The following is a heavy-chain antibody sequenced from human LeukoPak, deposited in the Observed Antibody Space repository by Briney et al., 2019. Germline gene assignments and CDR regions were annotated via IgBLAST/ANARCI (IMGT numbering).Heavy chain of an antibody. J-gene: IGHJ4*02. CDR2: IYYSGST. V-gene: IGHV4-59*08. Sequence: PSETLSLTCTVSGGSISSYYWSWIRQPPGKGLEWIGYIYYSGSTNYNPSLKSRVTISVDTSKNQFSLKLSSVTAADTAVYYCARHTQEVPGIAVAGTGFDYWGQGTLVTVSS. D-gene: IGHD6-19*01. CDR1: GGSISSYY. CDR3: ARHTQEVPGIAVAGTGFDY.